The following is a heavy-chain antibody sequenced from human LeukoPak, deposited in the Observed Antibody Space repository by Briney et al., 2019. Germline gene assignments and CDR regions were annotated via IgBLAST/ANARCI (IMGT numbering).Heavy chain of an antibody. V-gene: IGHV3-21*01. CDR2: ISSGSSYI. D-gene: IGHD2-15*01. J-gene: IGHJ4*02. CDR1: GFTFSSTS. Sequence: GGSLRLSCAASGFTFSSTSMNWVRQAPGKGLEWVSSISSGSSYIFYADSVKGRFTISRDNAKNSLYLQMNSLRAEDTAVYYCAKDRCGSSCFADFDYWGQGTLVTVSS. CDR3: AKDRCGSSCFADFDY.